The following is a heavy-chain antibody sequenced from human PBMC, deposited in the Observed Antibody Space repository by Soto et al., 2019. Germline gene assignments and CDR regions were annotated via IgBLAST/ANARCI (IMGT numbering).Heavy chain of an antibody. CDR3: ARGDREDTAVVIGVRPGEYGVDV. J-gene: IGHJ6*02. D-gene: IGHD2-15*01. V-gene: IGHV3-30*04. CDR2: ISYNGGNR. CDR1: GFTFSNYA. Sequence: QVQLVESGGGVVQPGRSVRLSCAASGFTFSNYAMHWVRQAPGKGLECVAVISYNGGNRFYRDYVKGRFTISRDNSKNTVHLQIDSLRYEDAAVYYCARGDREDTAVVIGVRPGEYGVDVWGQGTTVTVSS.